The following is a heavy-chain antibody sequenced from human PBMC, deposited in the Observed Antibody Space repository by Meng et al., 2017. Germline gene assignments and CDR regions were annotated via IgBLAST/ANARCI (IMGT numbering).Heavy chain of an antibody. CDR2: INPNSGGT. CDR3: ARGPSYSSSWYGSNVDYFDY. D-gene: IGHD6-13*01. J-gene: IGHJ4*02. CDR1: GYTFTGYY. V-gene: IGHV1-2*06. Sequence: VQLVQSGAEVKKPGASVKVSCKASGYTFTGYYMHWVRQAPGQGLEWMGRINPNSGGTNYAQKFQGRVTMTRDTSISTAYMELSRLRSDDSAVYYCARGPSYSSSWYGSNVDYFDYWGQGTLVTVSS.